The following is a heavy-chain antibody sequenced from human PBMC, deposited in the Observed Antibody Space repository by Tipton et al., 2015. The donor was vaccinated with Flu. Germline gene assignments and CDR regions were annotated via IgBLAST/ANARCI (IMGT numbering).Heavy chain of an antibody. CDR3: AREGGFDFVSGSYHWFDP. CDR2: IYYSGST. D-gene: IGHD3-10*01. J-gene: IGHJ5*02. V-gene: IGHV4-31*03. Sequence: TLSLTCTVSGDSISRGDYYWSWIRQHPGKGLEWIGYIYYSGSTYYNTSLKSRVSMSMDTSRNQFSLKLSSVTAADTAVYYCAREGGFDFVSGSYHWFDPWGQGTLVTVSP. CDR1: GDSISRGDYY.